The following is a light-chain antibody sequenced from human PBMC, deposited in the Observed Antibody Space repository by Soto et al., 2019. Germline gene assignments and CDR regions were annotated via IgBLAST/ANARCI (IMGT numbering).Light chain of an antibody. Sequence: DIVMTQSPLSLPVTPGEPASISRRSSQSLLHSNGYNYLDWYLQKPGQSPQLLIYLGSNRSSGVPDRFSGSGSGTDFTLKISRVEAEDVGVYYCMQALQTPLFTFGPGTKVDIK. J-gene: IGKJ3*01. CDR3: MQALQTPLFT. V-gene: IGKV2-28*01. CDR2: LGS. CDR1: QSLLHSNGYNY.